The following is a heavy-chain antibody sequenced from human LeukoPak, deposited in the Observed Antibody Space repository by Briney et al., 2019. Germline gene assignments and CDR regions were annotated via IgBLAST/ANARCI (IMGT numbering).Heavy chain of an antibody. D-gene: IGHD2-2*01. J-gene: IGHJ4*02. CDR1: GLTFSSYA. V-gene: IGHV3-30-3*01. CDR2: ISYDGSNK. Sequence: GRSLRLSCAASGLTFSSYAMHWARQAPGKGLEWVAVISYDGSNKYYADSVKGRFTISRDNSKNTLYLQMNSLRAEDTAVYYCARGGYCSSTSCYAVRRLYDYWGQGTLVTVSS. CDR3: ARGGYCSSTSCYAVRRLYDY.